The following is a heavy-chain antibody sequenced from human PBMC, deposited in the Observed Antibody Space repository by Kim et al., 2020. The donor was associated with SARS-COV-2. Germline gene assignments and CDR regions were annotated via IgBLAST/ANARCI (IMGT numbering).Heavy chain of an antibody. CDR3: ARTYGDYLGRGFDY. D-gene: IGHD4-17*01. Sequence: SETLSLTCTVSGGSISSYYWSWIRQPPGKGLEWIGYIYYSGSTNYNPSLKSRVTISVDTSKNQFSLKLSSVTAAATAVYYCARTYGDYLGRGFDYWGQGTLVTVSS. CDR2: IYYSGST. V-gene: IGHV4-59*13. J-gene: IGHJ4*02. CDR1: GGSISSYY.